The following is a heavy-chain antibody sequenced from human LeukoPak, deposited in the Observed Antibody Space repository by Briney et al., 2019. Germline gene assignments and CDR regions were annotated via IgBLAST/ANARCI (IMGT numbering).Heavy chain of an antibody. V-gene: IGHV4-34*01. CDR2: INHSGST. D-gene: IGHD3-22*01. CDR1: GGSSSGYY. J-gene: IGHJ4*02. CDR3: ARVSMGVVVVPFDY. Sequence: PSQTLSLTCAVYGGSSSGYYWSWIRQPPGGGLEWIGEINHSGSTNYNPSLKSRVTISVDPSKHQFSLELSSVTAADTAVYCWARVSMGVVVVPFDYWGQGTLVTVSS.